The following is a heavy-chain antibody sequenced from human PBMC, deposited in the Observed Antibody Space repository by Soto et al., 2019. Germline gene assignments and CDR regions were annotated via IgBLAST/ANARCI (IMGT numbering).Heavy chain of an antibody. CDR3: ARGSLGDTIFGPYYYGMDV. CDR2: IIPIFGTA. D-gene: IGHD3-3*01. J-gene: IGHJ6*02. CDR1: GGTFSSYA. Sequence: QVQLVQSGAEVKKPGSSVKVSCKASGGTFSSYAISWVRQAPGQGLEWMGGIIPIFGTANYAQKFQGRVTITADESTSTAYMELSSLRSEDTAVYYCARGSLGDTIFGPYYYGMDVWGQGTTVTVSS. V-gene: IGHV1-69*01.